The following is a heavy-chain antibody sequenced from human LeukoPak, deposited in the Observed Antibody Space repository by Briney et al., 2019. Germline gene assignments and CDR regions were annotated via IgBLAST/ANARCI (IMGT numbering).Heavy chain of an antibody. CDR1: GESFSGYY. CDR2: INHSGST. V-gene: IGHV4-34*01. Sequence: SETLSLTCAVYGESFSGYYWSWIRQPPGKGLEWIGEINHSGSTNYNPSLKSRVTISVDTSKNQFSLKLSSVTAADTAVYYCARDAYSYGQGPADYWGQGTLVTVSS. CDR3: ARDAYSYGQGPADY. D-gene: IGHD5-18*01. J-gene: IGHJ4*02.